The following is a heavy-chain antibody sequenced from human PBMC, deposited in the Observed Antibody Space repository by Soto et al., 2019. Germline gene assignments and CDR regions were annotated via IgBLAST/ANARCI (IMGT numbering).Heavy chain of an antibody. CDR3: ARDPITIFGVVAYYYYGMDV. CDR1: GFIVRNYG. CDR2: ISYDGSDK. D-gene: IGHD3-3*01. J-gene: IGHJ6*02. V-gene: IGHV3-30*04. Sequence: GGSLRLSCAASGFIVRNYGIHWVRQAPGKGLEWVAVISYDGSDKKYADSVRGRFTISRDDSKSTMYLQMNSLRAEDTAVYYCARDPITIFGVVAYYYYGMDVWGQGTTVTVSS.